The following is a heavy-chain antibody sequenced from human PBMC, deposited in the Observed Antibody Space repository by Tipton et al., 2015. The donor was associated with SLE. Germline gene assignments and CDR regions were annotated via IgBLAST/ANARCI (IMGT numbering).Heavy chain of an antibody. J-gene: IGHJ2*01. Sequence: QLVQSGPEVKKPGASVKVSCKASGYTFTSYGISWVRQAPGQGLEWMGGIIPIFGTANYAQKFQGRVTITADESTSTAYMELSSLRSEDTAVYYCARGRSSWDPFDLWGRGTLVTVSS. CDR1: GYTFTSYG. D-gene: IGHD6-13*01. CDR3: ARGRSSWDPFDL. V-gene: IGHV1-69*13. CDR2: IIPIFGTA.